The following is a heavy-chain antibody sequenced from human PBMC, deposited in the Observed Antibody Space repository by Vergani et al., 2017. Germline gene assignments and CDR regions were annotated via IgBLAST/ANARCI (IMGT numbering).Heavy chain of an antibody. D-gene: IGHD3-10*01. J-gene: IGHJ4*02. V-gene: IGHV4-59*01. CDR1: GGSISSYY. Sequence: QVQLQESGPGLVKPSETLSLTCTVSGGSISSYYWSWIRQPPGKGLEWIGYIYYSGSTNYNPSLKSRVTISVDTSKNQFSLKLSSVTAADTAVYYCARGQGLLWFGESTPLDYWGQGTLVTVSS. CDR2: IYYSGST. CDR3: ARGQGLLWFGESTPLDY.